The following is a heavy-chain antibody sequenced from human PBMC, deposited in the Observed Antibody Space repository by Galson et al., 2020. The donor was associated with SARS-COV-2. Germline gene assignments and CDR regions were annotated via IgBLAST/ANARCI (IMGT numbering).Heavy chain of an antibody. D-gene: IGHD3-16*02. J-gene: IGHJ4*02. CDR3: ARVLVNYDYVWGSYRAKEFDY. CDR1: GFTFSSYS. Sequence: NSGGSLRLSCAASGFTFSSYSMNWVRQAPGKGLEWVSSISSSSSYIYYADSVKGRFTISRDNAKNSLYLQMNSLRAEDTAVYYCARVLVNYDYVWGSYRAKEFDYWGQGTLVTVSS. CDR2: ISSSSSYI. V-gene: IGHV3-21*01.